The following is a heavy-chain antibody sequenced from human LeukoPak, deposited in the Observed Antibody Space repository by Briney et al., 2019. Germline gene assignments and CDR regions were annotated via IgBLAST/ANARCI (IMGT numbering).Heavy chain of an antibody. CDR1: GYSFSIYW. CDR3: ARGQTGAWNFDY. J-gene: IGHJ4*02. CDR2: IYPGDSDT. V-gene: IGHV5-51*01. Sequence: GESLKISCKGSGYSFSIYWIGWVRQVPGKGLEWMGIIYPGDSDTRYSPSLQGQVTISADKSTTTAYLQWSSLKASDTAMYYCARGQTGAWNFDYWGQGTLVTVSS. D-gene: IGHD1-1*01.